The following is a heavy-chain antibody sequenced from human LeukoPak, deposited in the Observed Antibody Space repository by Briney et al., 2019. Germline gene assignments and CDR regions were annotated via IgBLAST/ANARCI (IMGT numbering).Heavy chain of an antibody. CDR1: GGTFSSYA. CDR3: ASSQLHYYDSSGYAVN. J-gene: IGHJ4*02. D-gene: IGHD3-22*01. Sequence: ASVKVSCKASGGTFSSYAISWVPQAPGQGLEWMGGIIPIFGTANYAQKFQGRVTITTDESTSTAYMELSSLRSEDTAVYYCASSQLHYYDSSGYAVNWGQGTLVTVSS. CDR2: IIPIFGTA. V-gene: IGHV1-69*05.